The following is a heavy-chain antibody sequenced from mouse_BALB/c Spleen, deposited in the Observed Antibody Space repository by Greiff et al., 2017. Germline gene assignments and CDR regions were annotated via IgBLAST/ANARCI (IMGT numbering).Heavy chain of an antibody. CDR3: ASGGYGGAMDY. V-gene: IGHV1-9*01. Sequence: VKLMESGAELMKPGASVKISCKATGYTFSSYWIEWVKQRPGHGLEWIGEILPGSGSTNYNEKFKGKATFTADTSSNTAYMQLSSLTSEDSAVYYCASGGYGGAMDYWGQGTSVTVSS. CDR1: GYTFSSYW. J-gene: IGHJ4*01. D-gene: IGHD2-10*02. CDR2: ILPGSGST.